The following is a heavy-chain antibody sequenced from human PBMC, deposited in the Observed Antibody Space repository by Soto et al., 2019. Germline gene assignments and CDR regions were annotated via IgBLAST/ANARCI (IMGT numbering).Heavy chain of an antibody. CDR3: TRHRYSGYDYDY. J-gene: IGHJ4*02. CDR2: IWHHGRNK. D-gene: IGHD5-12*01. Sequence: QVQLVESGGGVVQPGRSLRLSCATSGFTFRNYDMHWVRQAPGKGLEWVAVIWHHGRNKYYADPVNGRFTISRDNSNNTLYLEMNSLRAEATALYYCTRHRYSGYDYDYWGQGTLVIVSS. V-gene: IGHV3-33*01. CDR1: GFTFRNYD.